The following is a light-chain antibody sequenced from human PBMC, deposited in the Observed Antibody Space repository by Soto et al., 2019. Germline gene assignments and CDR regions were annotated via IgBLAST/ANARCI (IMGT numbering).Light chain of an antibody. V-gene: IGKV3-20*01. CDR3: QQYGSSPRFT. Sequence: EILLTQSPGTLSLSPGERATLACRASQSISNSHLAWYQQKPGQAPRLLIYGTSTRATGIPDRFSGSGSGTDFALTISRLEPEDFAVYYCQQYGSSPRFTFGPGTRVDVK. J-gene: IGKJ3*01. CDR1: QSISNSH. CDR2: GTS.